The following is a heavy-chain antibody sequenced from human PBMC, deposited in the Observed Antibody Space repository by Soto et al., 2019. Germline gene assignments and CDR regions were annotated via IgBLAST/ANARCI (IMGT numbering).Heavy chain of an antibody. CDR3: ARRYYYDSSGHHDALDI. J-gene: IGHJ3*02. Sequence: ASVKVSCKASGYTFTGYYMHWVRQAPGQGLEWMGWINLNSGGTNYAQKFQGLVTMTRDTSISTAYMELSRLRSDDPAVYYCARRYYYDSSGHHDALDIWGQGTMVAVSS. CDR2: INLNSGGT. D-gene: IGHD3-22*01. V-gene: IGHV1-2*04. CDR1: GYTFTGYY.